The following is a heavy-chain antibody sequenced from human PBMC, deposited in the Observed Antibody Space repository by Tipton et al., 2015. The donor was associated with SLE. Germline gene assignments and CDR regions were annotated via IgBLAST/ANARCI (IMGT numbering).Heavy chain of an antibody. CDR1: GFTFDDYA. J-gene: IGHJ4*02. D-gene: IGHD3-3*01. CDR3: AKGGGYDFWSALSVPYFDY. CDR2: ISWDGGST. V-gene: IGHV3-43D*03. Sequence: GSLRLSCAASGFTFDDYAMHWVRQAPGKGLEWVSLISWDGGSTYYADSVKGRFTISRDNSKNSLYLQMNSLRAEDTALYYCAKGGGYDFWSALSVPYFDYWGQGTLVTVSS.